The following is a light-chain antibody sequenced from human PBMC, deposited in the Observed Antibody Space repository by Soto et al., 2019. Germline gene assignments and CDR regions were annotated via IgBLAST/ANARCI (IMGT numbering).Light chain of an antibody. CDR2: VNS. V-gene: IGLV1-40*01. Sequence: QSVLTQPPSVSGAPGQRVTISCTGSGSNIGAGYDVHWYQQLPGTAPKLLIYVNSNRPSGVPDRFSGSKSGTSASLAITGLQAEEEADYYCQSYDSSLTGYVFGTGTKLTVL. J-gene: IGLJ1*01. CDR1: GSNIGAGYD. CDR3: QSYDSSLTGYV.